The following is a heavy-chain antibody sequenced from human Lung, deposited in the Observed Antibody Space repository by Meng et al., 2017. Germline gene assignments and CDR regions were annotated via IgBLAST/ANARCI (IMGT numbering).Heavy chain of an antibody. CDR1: SGSFSDYY. D-gene: IGHD4-11*01. CDR3: ARGPTTMAHDFDH. V-gene: IGHV4-34*01. J-gene: IGHJ4*02. CDR2: INHSGST. Sequence: GLLQQGRAVLLKPSETLPLTCVVSSGSFSDYYWSWIRQPPGKGLEWIGEINHSGSTNYNPSLESRATISVDTSQNNLSLKPSSVTAADSAVYYCARGPTTMAHDFDHWGQGTLVTVSS.